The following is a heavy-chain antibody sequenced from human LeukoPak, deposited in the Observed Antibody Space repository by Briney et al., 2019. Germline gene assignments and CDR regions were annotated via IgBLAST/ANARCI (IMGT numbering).Heavy chain of an antibody. J-gene: IGHJ4*02. V-gene: IGHV3-11*01. Sequence: SGGSLRLSCAASGFTFSDYYMSWIRQAPGKGLEWVSYISSSVSTIYYADSLKGRFAISRDNAKNSLYLQMNSLRAEDTAVYYCARVRMDYGSGSPADYWGQGTLVTVSS. D-gene: IGHD3-10*01. CDR3: ARVRMDYGSGSPADY. CDR2: ISSSVSTI. CDR1: GFTFSDYY.